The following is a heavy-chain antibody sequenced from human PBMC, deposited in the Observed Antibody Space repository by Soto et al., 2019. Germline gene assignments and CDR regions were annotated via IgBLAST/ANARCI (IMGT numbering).Heavy chain of an antibody. J-gene: IGHJ4*02. CDR3: ARLGGYVSVGYYYLWDS. CDR2: INHSGST. CDR1: DGSMNSDSSY. V-gene: IGHV4-39*01. Sequence: TLSLTCRVSDGSMNSDSSYWGWIRQPPGKGLEWIGVINHSGSTYHNLSLKGRVTMSVDASRNQFSLKLTSMTAADTAVYYCARLGGYVSVGYYYLWDSWGQGTLVTVSS. D-gene: IGHD3-22*01.